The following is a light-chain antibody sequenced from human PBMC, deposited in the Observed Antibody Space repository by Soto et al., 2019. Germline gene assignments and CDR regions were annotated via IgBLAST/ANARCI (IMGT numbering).Light chain of an antibody. CDR2: DVS. J-gene: IGLJ1*01. V-gene: IGLV2-14*01. CDR1: SSDVGGYNY. CDR3: CSYTSSSTLV. Sequence: QLVLTQPDSVSGSPGQSITISCTGTSSDVGGYNYVSWYQQHPGKAPKLMIYDVSNRPSGVSTRFSGSKSGNTASLTISGLQSEDEADYYCCSYTSSSTLVFGTGTKLTVL.